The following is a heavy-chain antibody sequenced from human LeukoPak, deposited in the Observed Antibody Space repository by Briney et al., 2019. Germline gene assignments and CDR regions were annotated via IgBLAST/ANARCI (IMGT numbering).Heavy chain of an antibody. CDR3: ARGLWGVAAAGIDY. D-gene: IGHD6-13*01. Sequence: SETLSLTCAVYGGSFSGYYWGLIRQRPGKGLEWIGEINHSGSTNYNPSLKSRVTISVDTSKNQFSLKLSSVTAADTAVYYCARGLWGVAAAGIDYWGQGTLVTVSS. CDR1: GGSFSGYY. V-gene: IGHV4-34*01. CDR2: INHSGST. J-gene: IGHJ4*02.